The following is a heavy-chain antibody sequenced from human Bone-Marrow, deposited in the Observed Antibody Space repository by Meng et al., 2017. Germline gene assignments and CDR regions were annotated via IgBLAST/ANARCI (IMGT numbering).Heavy chain of an antibody. D-gene: IGHD1-26*01. CDR1: GGSISSGGYY. Sequence: QVQLQESGPGLVKPSQTLPLTCTVSGGSISSGGYYWNWIRQHPGKGLEWIGYIYYSGSTYYNPSLKSRITISVDTSKNHFSLKLSSVTAADTAVYYCASLYGVVGASWFDPWGQGTLVTVSS. CDR3: ASLYGVVGASWFDP. V-gene: IGHV4-31*03. J-gene: IGHJ5*02. CDR2: IYYSGST.